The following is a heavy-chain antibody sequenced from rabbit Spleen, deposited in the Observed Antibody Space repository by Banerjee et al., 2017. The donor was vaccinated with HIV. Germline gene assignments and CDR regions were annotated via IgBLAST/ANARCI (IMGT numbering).Heavy chain of an antibody. Sequence: QEQLKETGGGLVQPGGTLTLTCKASGIDFSSYYYMCWVRQAPGKGLEWIGCIYAGSTGTTDYASWAKGRFTISKTSSTTVTLQMTSLTGADTATYFCVRDGDHDDWDLWGQGTLVTVS. V-gene: IGHV1S45*01. CDR3: VRDGDHDDWDL. CDR2: IYAGSTGTT. CDR1: GIDFSSYYY. J-gene: IGHJ4*01. D-gene: IGHD2-1*01.